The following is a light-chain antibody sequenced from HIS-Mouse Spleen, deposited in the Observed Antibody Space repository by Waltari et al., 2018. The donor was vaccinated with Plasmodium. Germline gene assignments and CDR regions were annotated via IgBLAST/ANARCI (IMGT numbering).Light chain of an antibody. J-gene: IGKJ2*01. CDR1: QSVRSSY. Sequence: EIVLTQSPGTLSLSPGERATLSCRASQSVRSSYLAWYQQKPGQAPRLLIYVASSRATGIPDRFSGSGSGTDFTHTISRLEPEDFAVYYCQQYGSSPYTFSQGTKLEIK. V-gene: IGKV3-20*01. CDR3: QQYGSSPYT. CDR2: VAS.